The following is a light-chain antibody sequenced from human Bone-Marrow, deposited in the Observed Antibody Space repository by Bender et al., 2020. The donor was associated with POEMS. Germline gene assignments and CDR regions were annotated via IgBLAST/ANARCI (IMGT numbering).Light chain of an antibody. CDR2: EVS. Sequence: QSALTQPASVSGSPGQSITISCTGTSSDVGYYDYVSWYRHRPGKAPELMIYEVSNRPSGVSNRFSGSKSGNTASLTISGLQAEDEADYYCCSYAGSSTFYVFGTGTKVTVL. V-gene: IGLV2-14*01. CDR1: SSDVGYYDY. CDR3: CSYAGSSTFYV. J-gene: IGLJ1*01.